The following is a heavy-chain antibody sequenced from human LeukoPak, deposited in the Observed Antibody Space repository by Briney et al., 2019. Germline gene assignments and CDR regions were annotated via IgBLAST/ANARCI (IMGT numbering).Heavy chain of an antibody. V-gene: IGHV3-53*01. CDR1: GFTVSSNS. D-gene: IGHD1-1*01. Sequence: GGSLRLACTVSGFTVSSNSWSWVRQAPGKGLEWVSFIYSGGNTHYPDSVTGRFTISRDNSKNTLYLQMNSLRAEDTAIYYCARGGLIQRHAFDIWGQGTMVTVSS. CDR2: IYSGGNT. J-gene: IGHJ3*02. CDR3: ARGGLIQRHAFDI.